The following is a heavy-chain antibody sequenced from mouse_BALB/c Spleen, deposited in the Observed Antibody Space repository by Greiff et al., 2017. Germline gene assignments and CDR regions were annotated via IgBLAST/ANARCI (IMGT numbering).Heavy chain of an antibody. CDR3: ARSLTGDAMDY. Sequence: VQLKQSGPSLVKPSQTLSLTCTVTGYSITSDYAWNWIRQFPGNKLEWMGYISYSGSTSYNPSLKSRISITRDTSKNQFFLQLNSVTTEDTATYYCARSLTGDAMDYWGQGTSVTVSS. CDR1: GYSITSDYA. J-gene: IGHJ4*01. V-gene: IGHV3-2*02. CDR2: ISYSGST. D-gene: IGHD4-1*01.